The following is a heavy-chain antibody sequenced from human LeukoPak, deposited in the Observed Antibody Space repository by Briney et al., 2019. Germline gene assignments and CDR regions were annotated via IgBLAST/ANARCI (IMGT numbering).Heavy chain of an antibody. Sequence: NSSETLSLTCTVSGGSISSYYWSWIRQPPGKGLEWIGYIYYSGSTNYNPSLKSRVTISVDTSKNQFSLKLSSVTAADTAVYYCARGLDLPSRFDPWGQGTLVTVSS. D-gene: IGHD3/OR15-3a*01. V-gene: IGHV4-59*12. J-gene: IGHJ5*02. CDR1: GGSISSYY. CDR3: ARGLDLPSRFDP. CDR2: IYYSGST.